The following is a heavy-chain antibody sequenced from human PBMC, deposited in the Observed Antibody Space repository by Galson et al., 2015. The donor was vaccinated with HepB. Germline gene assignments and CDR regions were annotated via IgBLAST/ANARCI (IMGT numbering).Heavy chain of an antibody. J-gene: IGHJ3*02. Sequence: SVKVSCKASGYTFTSYGISWVRQAPGQGLEWMGWISAYNGNTNYAQKLQGRVTMTTDTSTSTAYMELRSLRSDDTAVYYCARDLGQYYDFWSAPWGAFDIWGQGTMVTVSS. CDR3: ARDLGQYYDFWSAPWGAFDI. V-gene: IGHV1-18*01. CDR2: ISAYNGNT. D-gene: IGHD3-3*01. CDR1: GYTFTSYG.